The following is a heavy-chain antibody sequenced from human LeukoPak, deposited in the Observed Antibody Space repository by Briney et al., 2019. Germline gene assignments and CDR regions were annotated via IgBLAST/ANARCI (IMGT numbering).Heavy chain of an antibody. CDR2: ISGSGGST. V-gene: IGHV3-23*01. D-gene: IGHD2-15*01. Sequence: PGGSLRLSCAASGFTFSSYGMSWVRQAPGKGLEWVSGISGSGGSTYYADSVKGRFTISRDNSKNTLYLQMNSLRAEDTAVYYCAKDGRRVVAATRPYWGQGTLVTVSS. CDR1: GFTFSSYG. J-gene: IGHJ4*02. CDR3: AKDGRRVVAATRPY.